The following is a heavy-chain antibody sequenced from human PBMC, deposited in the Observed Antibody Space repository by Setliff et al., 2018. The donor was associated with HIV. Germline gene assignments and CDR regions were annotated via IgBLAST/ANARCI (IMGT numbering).Heavy chain of an antibody. Sequence: PSETLSLTCTVSDASISNYHWSWIRQPPGKGLEWIGYIYYSGSTNYNPSLKSRVTISIDTSTNQFSLKLSSVSAADTAVYYCASPVRGRRGYYFDYWGQGSLVTVSS. V-gene: IGHV4-59*08. D-gene: IGHD3-10*01. CDR3: ASPVRGRRGYYFDY. CDR1: DASISNYH. CDR2: IYYSGST. J-gene: IGHJ4*01.